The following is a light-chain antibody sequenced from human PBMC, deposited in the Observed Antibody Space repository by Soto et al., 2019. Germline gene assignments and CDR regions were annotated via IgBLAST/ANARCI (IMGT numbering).Light chain of an antibody. V-gene: IGKV1-39*01. CDR2: SAS. J-gene: IGKJ4*01. CDR3: QQGYSIILT. CDR1: QSISDY. Sequence: DILLTQSPSSLSASIGDTVTITCRASQSISDYVNWWQYKPQKAPRLLISSASNLHNGVPSRFSGSGSGSDFTLTIRTLQLEDSATYYCQQGYSIILTFAGGTKVEI.